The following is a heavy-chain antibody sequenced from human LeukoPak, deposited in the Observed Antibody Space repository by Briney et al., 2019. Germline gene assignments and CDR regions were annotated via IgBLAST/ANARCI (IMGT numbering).Heavy chain of an antibody. V-gene: IGHV1-18*01. CDR1: GYTFISFG. CDR2: ISGYNANT. CDR3: VRDLGSAAAGHWIFFDY. D-gene: IGHD6-25*01. J-gene: IGHJ4*02. Sequence: ASVKVSCKASGYTFISFGISWARQAPGQGLEWMGWISGYNANTDYAQRLQGRVTMTTDTSTKTAYMEVRNLRSDDTAVYYCVRDLGSAAAGHWIFFDYWGQGTLVTVSS.